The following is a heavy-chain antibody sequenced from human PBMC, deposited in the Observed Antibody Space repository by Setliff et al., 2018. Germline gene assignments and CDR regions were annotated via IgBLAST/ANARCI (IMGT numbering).Heavy chain of an antibody. V-gene: IGHV3-74*01. Sequence: ESLNLSCEAPGFMFSQSWMRWVRHPPGKEVVWVSSINADGTITNYADSVKGRFTISRDNAKNTVYLEMNSLRGEDAAVYYCARGGRGLIYNWGQGTQVTVSS. J-gene: IGHJ4*02. D-gene: IGHD2-21*01. CDR2: INADGTIT. CDR3: ARGGRGLIYN. CDR1: GFMFSQSW.